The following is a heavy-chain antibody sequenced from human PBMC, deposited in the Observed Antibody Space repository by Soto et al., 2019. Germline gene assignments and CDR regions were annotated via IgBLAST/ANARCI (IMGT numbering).Heavy chain of an antibody. D-gene: IGHD3-10*01. Sequence: EVQLVESGGGLVKPGGSLRLSCVASGFTISDAWINWVRQAPGMGLEWVGRIKSIRDGGTTDFAAPVKARFAISRDDSKYMVYLQINSLNTEDTAVYYCSTDSHFSSVFVRHDYWGHGSLVTVSS. V-gene: IGHV3-15*07. CDR3: STDSHFSSVFVRHDY. CDR1: GFTISDAW. J-gene: IGHJ4*01. CDR2: IKSIRDGGTT.